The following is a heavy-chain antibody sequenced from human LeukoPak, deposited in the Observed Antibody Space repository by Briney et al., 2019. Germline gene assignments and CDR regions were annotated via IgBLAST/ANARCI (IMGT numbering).Heavy chain of an antibody. CDR2: FYPEDGET. CDR3: ATYYYGSGSYYFDY. D-gene: IGHD3-10*01. J-gene: IGHJ4*02. CDR1: GYTLTELS. Sequence: ASVKVSCKVSGYTLTELSMHWVRQAPGKGLEGMGGFYPEDGETIYAQKFQGRVTMTQYTSTDTAYMGLSSLRSEDTGVYYCATYYYGSGSYYFDYWGQGTLVTVSS. V-gene: IGHV1-24*01.